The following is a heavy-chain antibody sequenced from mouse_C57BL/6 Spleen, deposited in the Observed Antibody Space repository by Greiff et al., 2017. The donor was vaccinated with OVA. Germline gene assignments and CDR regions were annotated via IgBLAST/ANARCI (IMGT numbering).Heavy chain of an antibody. CDR3: TIAYDSAWFAY. CDR1: GFTFSDAW. D-gene: IGHD6-5*01. CDR2: IRNKANNHAT. J-gene: IGHJ3*01. Sequence: EVQVVESGGGLVQPGGSMKLSCAASGFTFSDAWMDWVRQSPEKGLEWVAEIRNKANNHATYYAESVKGRFTISRDDSKSSVYLQMNSLRAEDTGIYYCTIAYDSAWFAYWGQGTLVTVSA. V-gene: IGHV6-6*01.